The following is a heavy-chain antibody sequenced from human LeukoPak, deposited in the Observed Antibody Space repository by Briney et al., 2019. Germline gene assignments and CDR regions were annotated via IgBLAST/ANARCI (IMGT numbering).Heavy chain of an antibody. CDR3: ALGYSFGDFDY. V-gene: IGHV3-30*02. J-gene: IGHJ4*02. Sequence: GGSLRLSCAASGFTFSSYGMHWVRQAPDKGLEWVAFIWYDGSNKYYADSVKGRFTISRDNSKNTLYLQMNSLRAEDTAVYYCALGYSFGDFDYWGQGTLVTVSS. CDR1: GFTFSSYG. D-gene: IGHD5-18*01. CDR2: IWYDGSNK.